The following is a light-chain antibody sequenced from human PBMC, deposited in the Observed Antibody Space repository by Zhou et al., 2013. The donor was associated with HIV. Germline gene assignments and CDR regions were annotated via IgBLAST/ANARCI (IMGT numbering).Light chain of an antibody. CDR1: QSVSSN. CDR3: QQYDTSTWT. Sequence: EIVMTQSPATLSVSPGERATLSCRASQSVSSNLAWYQQKPGQAPRLLIYGASSRPTGIPDRFSGSGSGTDFTLTISRLEPEDFAVYYCQQYDTSTWTFGQGTKVEIK. CDR2: GAS. V-gene: IGKV3D-15*01. J-gene: IGKJ1*01.